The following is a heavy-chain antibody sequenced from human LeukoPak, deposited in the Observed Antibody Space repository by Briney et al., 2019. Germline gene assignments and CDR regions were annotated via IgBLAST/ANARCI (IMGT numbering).Heavy chain of an antibody. V-gene: IGHV4-34*01. D-gene: IGHD3-22*01. CDR1: GGSFSGYY. Sequence: SETLSLTCAVYGGSFSGYYWSWIRQPPGKGLEWIGSIYYSGSTYYNPSLKSRVTISVDTSKNQFSLKLSSVTAADTAVYYCARGYYDSSGYYQSPIFDYWGQGTLVTVSS. CDR2: IYYSGST. J-gene: IGHJ4*02. CDR3: ARGYYDSSGYYQSPIFDY.